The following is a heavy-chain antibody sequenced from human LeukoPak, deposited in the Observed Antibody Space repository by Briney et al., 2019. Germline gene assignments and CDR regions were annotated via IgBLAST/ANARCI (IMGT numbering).Heavy chain of an antibody. CDR3: ARGLRGHGY. J-gene: IGHJ4*02. D-gene: IGHD6-25*01. CDR1: GGSFSGYY. Sequence: SETLSLTCAVYGGSFSGYYWSWIRQPPGKGLEWIGEINHSGSTNYKPSLKSRVTISVDTSKNQFSLKLSSVTAADTAVYYCARGLRGHGYWGQGTLVTVSS. V-gene: IGHV4-34*01. CDR2: INHSGST.